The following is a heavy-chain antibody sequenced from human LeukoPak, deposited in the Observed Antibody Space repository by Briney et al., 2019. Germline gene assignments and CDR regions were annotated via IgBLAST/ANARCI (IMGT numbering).Heavy chain of an antibody. D-gene: IGHD5/OR15-5a*01. J-gene: IGHJ4*02. CDR1: GFTFSSYW. CDR2: ISSSGNSI. Sequence: GGSLRLSCAASGFTFSSYWMHWVRQAPGKGLEWVSYISSSGNSIYYADSVKGRFTISRDNAKNSLFLQMDNLRAEDTAVYYCAREIGLRIDFWGQGTLVTVSS. CDR3: AREIGLRIDF. V-gene: IGHV3-48*04.